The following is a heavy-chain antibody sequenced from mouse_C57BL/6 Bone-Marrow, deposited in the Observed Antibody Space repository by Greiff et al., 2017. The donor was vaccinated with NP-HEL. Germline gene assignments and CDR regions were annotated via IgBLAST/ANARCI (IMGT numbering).Heavy chain of an antibody. CDR3: AREVTTTGYSFDY. CDR1: GYTFTSYW. D-gene: IGHD2-2*01. CDR2: IHPSDSDT. V-gene: IGHV1-74*01. J-gene: IGHJ2*01. Sequence: QVQLQQPGAELVKPGASVKVSCKASGYTFTSYWMHWVKQRPGQGLEWIGRIHPSDSDTNYNQKFKGKATLTVDQSSSTAYLQLSSLTTEDAAVYYCAREVTTTGYSFDYWGQGTTLTVSS.